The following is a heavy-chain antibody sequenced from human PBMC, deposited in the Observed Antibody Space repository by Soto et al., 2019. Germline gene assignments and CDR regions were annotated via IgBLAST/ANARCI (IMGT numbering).Heavy chain of an antibody. CDR1: GFTFSHYG. D-gene: IGHD3-10*01. J-gene: IGHJ6*03. Sequence: QVQLVGSGGGVVQPGRSLRLSCAASGFTFSHYGMHWVRQAPGKGLEWVAVSSFDVTNKYYADSVKGRLTVSRDNFNNTLYLQMSSLSAEDTAVYYCAKDLSSGRFCFYMDVWGKGTTVTVSS. CDR2: SSFDVTNK. V-gene: IGHV3-30*18. CDR3: AKDLSSGRFCFYMDV.